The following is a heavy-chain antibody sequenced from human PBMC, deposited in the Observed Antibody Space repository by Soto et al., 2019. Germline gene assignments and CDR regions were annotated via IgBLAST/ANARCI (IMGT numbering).Heavy chain of an antibody. CDR2: IWYDGSNT. Sequence: QVQLVESGGGVVQPGRSLRLSCAASGFTFSSYGMPWVRQAPGKGLEWVAVIWYDGSNTYSADSVKGRFTISRDTSKNTRYLQMNSLRAEDTAVDYCARDRAAARWFCAYWGQGTLVTVSS. CDR3: ARDRAAARWFCAY. J-gene: IGHJ4*02. CDR1: GFTFSSYG. V-gene: IGHV3-33*01. D-gene: IGHD6-6*01.